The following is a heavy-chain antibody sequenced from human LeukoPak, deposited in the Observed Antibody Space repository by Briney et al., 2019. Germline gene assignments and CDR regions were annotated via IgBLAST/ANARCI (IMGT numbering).Heavy chain of an antibody. Sequence: SETLSLTCTVSGGSISSYYWSWIRQPPGKGLEWIGYIYYSGSTYYNPSLKSRVTISVDTSKNQFSLKLSSVTAADTAVYFCTRRGLSSNWYPFDYWGQGTLVTVSS. J-gene: IGHJ4*02. CDR3: TRRGLSSNWYPFDY. V-gene: IGHV4-59*08. CDR2: IYYSGST. CDR1: GGSISSYY. D-gene: IGHD6-13*01.